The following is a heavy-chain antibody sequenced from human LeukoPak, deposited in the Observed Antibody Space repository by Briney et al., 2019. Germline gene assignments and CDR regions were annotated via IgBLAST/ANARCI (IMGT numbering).Heavy chain of an antibody. CDR2: IYTSGST. CDR3: ARDDYGGPPAAFDI. D-gene: IGHD4-23*01. V-gene: IGHV4-61*02. Sequence: SETLSLTCTVSGDSISSGSYYWSWIRQPAGKGLEWIGRIYTSGSTNYNPSLKSRVTISVDTSKNQFSLKLSSVTAADTAVYYCARDDYGGPPAAFDIWGQGTMVTVFS. J-gene: IGHJ3*02. CDR1: GDSISSGSYY.